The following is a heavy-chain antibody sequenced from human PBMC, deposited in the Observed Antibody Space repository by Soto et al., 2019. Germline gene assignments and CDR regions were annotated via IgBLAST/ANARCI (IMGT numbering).Heavy chain of an antibody. CDR3: ARAPMVLSRSYFDS. CDR1: GGSISNFY. CDR2: ISYSGNT. Sequence: QVHLRESGPGLVKPSETLSLSCTVSGGSISNFYWSWIRQPPGKGLGWIGYISYSGNTNYNPSLRSRVSISVDTTKNQLSLNLTSVTAADTADYYCARAPMVLSRSYFDSWGQGTPVTVSS. D-gene: IGHD2-8*01. V-gene: IGHV4-59*01. J-gene: IGHJ4*02.